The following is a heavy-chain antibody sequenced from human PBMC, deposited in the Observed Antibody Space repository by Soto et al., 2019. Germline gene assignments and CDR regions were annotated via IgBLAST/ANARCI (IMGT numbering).Heavy chain of an antibody. D-gene: IGHD1-7*01. CDR1: GFTFSVYA. CDR2: ISSNGGRT. J-gene: IGHJ1*01. Sequence: EVQVLESGGGLVQPGGSLRLSCAASGFTFSVYAMSWVRQAPGKGLEWVSAISSNGGRTFYADSLRGRFTISRANSKSALYLQMNSLRDADTAIDYCAKYSELPYEAYLQQWGQGTMFTVSS. V-gene: IGHV3-23*01. CDR3: AKYSELPYEAYLQQ.